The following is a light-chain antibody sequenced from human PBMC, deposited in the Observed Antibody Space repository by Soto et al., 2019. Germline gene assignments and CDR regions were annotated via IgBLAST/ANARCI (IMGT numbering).Light chain of an antibody. CDR3: SSYSISTAYL. J-gene: IGLJ1*01. Sequence: QSVLTQPASVSGSPGQSITISCTGTSSDVGGYDYVSWYQLHPGKAPKLMVFEVNNRPSGVSYRFSGSKSGNTASLTISGLQAEDEADYFCSSYSISTAYLFGTGTKLT. V-gene: IGLV2-14*01. CDR1: SSDVGGYDY. CDR2: EVN.